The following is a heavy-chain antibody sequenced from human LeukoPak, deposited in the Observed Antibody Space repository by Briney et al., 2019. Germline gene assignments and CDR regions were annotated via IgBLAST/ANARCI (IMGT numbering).Heavy chain of an antibody. V-gene: IGHV3-7*03. CDR3: AREIPQQLVAMDV. D-gene: IGHD6-13*01. J-gene: IGHJ6*02. CDR2: IKEDGTGK. CDR1: GKTYRIYW. Sequence: GGSLRRSCVSSGKTYRIYWVSWVPHALGNGLESLANIKEDGTGKNHVDSAKGRFTISRDNAKNSLYLQMNGLRAEDTAVYYCAREIPQQLVAMDVWGQGTTVTVSS.